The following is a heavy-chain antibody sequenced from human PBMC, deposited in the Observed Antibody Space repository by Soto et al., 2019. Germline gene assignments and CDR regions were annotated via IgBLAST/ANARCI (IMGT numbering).Heavy chain of an antibody. J-gene: IGHJ4*02. Sequence: SETLSLTCTVSGGSINSYYWSWIRQPPGKGLEWIGYIYYTGNTKYNPSLNSRVTISIDTSKNRFSLKLRSATAADTAVYYCAGFRSGWFDCWGQGALVT. CDR3: AGFRSGWFDC. CDR1: GGSINSYY. CDR2: IYYTGNT. V-gene: IGHV4-59*08. D-gene: IGHD6-19*01.